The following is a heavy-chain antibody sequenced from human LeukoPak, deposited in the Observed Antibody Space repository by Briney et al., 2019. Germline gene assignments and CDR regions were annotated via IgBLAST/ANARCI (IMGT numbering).Heavy chain of an antibody. D-gene: IGHD2-2*01. CDR1: GGSISSSSYY. J-gene: IGHJ5*02. Sequence: KPSETLSLTCTVSGGSISSSSYYWGWIRQPPGKGLEWIGSIYYSGSTYYNPSLKSRVTISVDTSKNQFSLKLSSVTAADTAMYYCARRQYCSSTSCPDNWFDPWGQGTLVTVSS. V-gene: IGHV4-39*01. CDR2: IYYSGST. CDR3: ARRQYCSSTSCPDNWFDP.